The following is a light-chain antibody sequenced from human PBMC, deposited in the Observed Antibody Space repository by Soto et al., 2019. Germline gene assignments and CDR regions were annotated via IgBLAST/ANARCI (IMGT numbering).Light chain of an antibody. V-gene: IGKV3-15*01. CDR3: QQYNNWPWT. CDR2: GVS. J-gene: IGKJ1*01. CDR1: QSVSSN. Sequence: EIVMTQSPGTLSVSPGERATLSCRASQSVSSNLAWYQQKPGQGPRFLIYGVSTRATGIPDRFSGSGSGTEFTLTISSLQSEDFAIYYCQQYNNWPWTFGKGTKVEIK.